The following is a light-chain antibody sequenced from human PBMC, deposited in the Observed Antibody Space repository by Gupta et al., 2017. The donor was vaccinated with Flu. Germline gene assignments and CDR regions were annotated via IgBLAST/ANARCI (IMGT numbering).Light chain of an antibody. J-gene: IGLJ2*01. V-gene: IGLV7-43*01. Sequence: QTAVTQESSLTVSPGGKITLPCTSTTGAVTSASYPTWFQQKPGQAPRALIYKTNNTHSLTPARFSGSLLGDKAALTLSDVRPEDEAEYYCLLYSGGTEWVFGGGTKVTVL. CDR2: KTN. CDR1: TGAVTSASY. CDR3: LLYSGGTEWV.